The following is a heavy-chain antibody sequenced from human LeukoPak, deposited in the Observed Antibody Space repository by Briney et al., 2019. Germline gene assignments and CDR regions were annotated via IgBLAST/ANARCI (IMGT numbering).Heavy chain of an antibody. CDR2: ISSGSSTT. V-gene: IGHV3-11*04. J-gene: IGHJ4*02. Sequence: GGSLRLSCAASGFTVSDNYISWVRQAPGRGLEWVSYISSGSSTTYYADSVKGRFTISRDNAKNSLYLQLNSLRDEDTAVYYCARGRGLTLSYHYFDYWGQGTLVTVSS. D-gene: IGHD3-10*01. CDR3: ARGRGLTLSYHYFDY. CDR1: GFTVSDNY.